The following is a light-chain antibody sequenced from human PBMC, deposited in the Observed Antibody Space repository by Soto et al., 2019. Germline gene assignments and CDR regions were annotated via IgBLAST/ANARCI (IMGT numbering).Light chain of an antibody. J-gene: IGKJ4*01. CDR1: QTINSW. V-gene: IGKV1-5*03. CDR2: ATS. Sequence: DIQMTQSPSTLSASVGDRVTITCRASQTINSWLAWYQQKPGKAPKLLIHATSNLESGVPSRFSGSGSGTEFSLTISSLQPDDFATYYCQQYKSFSLTFGGGTRVEVK. CDR3: QQYKSFSLT.